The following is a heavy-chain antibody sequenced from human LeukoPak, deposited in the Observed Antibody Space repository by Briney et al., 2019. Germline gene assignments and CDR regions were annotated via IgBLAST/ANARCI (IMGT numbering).Heavy chain of an antibody. CDR3: ARGPVTARSNAFDI. CDR2: IFNSENT. CDR1: GRPISGYY. D-gene: IGHD6-6*01. J-gene: IGHJ3*02. V-gene: IGHV4-4*07. Sequence: TLYITSSVTGRPISGYYWSCIRQPTGKKLNWIGRIFNSENTNYNPSLKSRITMSVDTSKSQFSLKLSSVTAADTAVYYCARGPVTARSNAFDIWGQGTMVTVSS.